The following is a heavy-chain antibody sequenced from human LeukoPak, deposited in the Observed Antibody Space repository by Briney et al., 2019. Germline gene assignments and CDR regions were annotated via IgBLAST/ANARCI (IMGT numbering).Heavy chain of an antibody. J-gene: IGHJ5*02. V-gene: IGHV1-2*02. CDR1: GHTFTGYY. Sequence: ASVRVSCKPSGHTFTGYYIHWVRQAPGQGLEWMGRINPNSGGTYYIQKFQGRVTMTRDTSITTAYMELSGLTSDDTAVYYCATSGSFDPWGQGTLVTVFS. CDR3: ATSGSFDP. CDR2: INPNSGGT.